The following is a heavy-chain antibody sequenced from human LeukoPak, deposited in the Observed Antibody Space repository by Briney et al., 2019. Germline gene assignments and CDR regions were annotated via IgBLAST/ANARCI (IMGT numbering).Heavy chain of an antibody. Sequence: GGSLRLSCAASGFTFSSYWMGWVRQAPGKGLEWVANIKQDGSEKYYVDSMKCRFTISRDNAKNSLYLQMNSLRVEDTAVYYCARVIGSYFDSWGQGTLVTVSS. CDR1: GFTFSSYW. CDR2: IKQDGSEK. J-gene: IGHJ4*02. D-gene: IGHD3-10*01. V-gene: IGHV3-7*01. CDR3: ARVIGSYFDS.